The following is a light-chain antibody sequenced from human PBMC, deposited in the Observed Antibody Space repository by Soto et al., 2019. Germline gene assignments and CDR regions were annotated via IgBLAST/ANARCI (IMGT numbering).Light chain of an antibody. V-gene: IGKV3-20*01. CDR2: GAS. J-gene: IGKJ1*01. CDR3: QQYGSSPWT. CDR1: QSVSSSH. Sequence: EIVLTQSPGTLSLSPGERGTLSCRASQSVSSSHLAWYQQKPGQAPRLLIYGASSRATGIPDRVSGSGSGTDFSLTISRLEPEDVAVYYCQQYGSSPWTFGQGTKVEVK.